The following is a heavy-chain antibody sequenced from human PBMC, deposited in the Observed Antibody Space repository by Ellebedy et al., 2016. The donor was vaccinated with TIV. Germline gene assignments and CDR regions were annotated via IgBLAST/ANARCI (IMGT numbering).Heavy chain of an antibody. CDR2: ISYDGSNK. V-gene: IGHV3-30*07. J-gene: IGHJ4*02. CDR3: AREMATINGVDY. CDR1: GFTFSSYA. D-gene: IGHD5-24*01. Sequence: GGSLRLSCAASGFTFSSYAMHWVRQAPGKGLEWVAVISYDGSNKYYADSVKGRFTISRDNSKNTLYLQMNSLRAEDTAVYYCAREMATINGVDYWGQGTLVTVSS.